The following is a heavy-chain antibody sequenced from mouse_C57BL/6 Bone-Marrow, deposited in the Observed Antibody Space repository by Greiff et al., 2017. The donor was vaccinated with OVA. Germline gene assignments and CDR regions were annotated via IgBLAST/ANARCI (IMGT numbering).Heavy chain of an antibody. D-gene: IGHD2-1*01. J-gene: IGHJ2*01. CDR3: VIYYGNNDDY. CDR1: GYTFTSYG. Sequence: VQLQQSGAELARPGASVKLSCKASGYTFTSYGISWVKQRTGQGLEWIGEIYPRSGNTYYNEKFKGKATLTADKSSSTAYMELRSLTSEDSAVYFCVIYYGNNDDYGGQGTTLTVSS. V-gene: IGHV1-81*01. CDR2: IYPRSGNT.